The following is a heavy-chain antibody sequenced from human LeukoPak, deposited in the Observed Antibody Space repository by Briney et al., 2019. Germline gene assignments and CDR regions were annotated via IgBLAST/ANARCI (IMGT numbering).Heavy chain of an antibody. CDR3: ARDQWACSGGSCYQIDP. V-gene: IGHV1-2*02. CDR2: INPNSGGT. CDR1: GYTFTGYY. Sequence: GASVKVSCKASGYTFTGYYMHWVRQAPGQGLEWMGWINPNSGGTNYAQKFQGRVTMTRDTSISTAYMELSRLRSDDTAVYYCARDQWACSGGSCYQIDPWGQGTLVTVSS. J-gene: IGHJ5*02. D-gene: IGHD2-15*01.